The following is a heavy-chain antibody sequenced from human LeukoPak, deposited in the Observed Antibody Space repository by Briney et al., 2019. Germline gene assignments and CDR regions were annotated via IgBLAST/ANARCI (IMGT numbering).Heavy chain of an antibody. CDR1: GFSFSSYG. CDR2: IRYDGNVK. J-gene: IGHJ4*02. Sequence: GGSLRLSCAASGFSFSSYGMHWVRQAPGKGLEWVAFIRYDGNVKHYADSVKGRFTISRDNSKNTLFLQMNSLRGEDTAVYYCAKGGSSSWDYFDYWGQGTPVTVSS. CDR3: AKGGSSSWDYFDY. D-gene: IGHD6-13*01. V-gene: IGHV3-30*02.